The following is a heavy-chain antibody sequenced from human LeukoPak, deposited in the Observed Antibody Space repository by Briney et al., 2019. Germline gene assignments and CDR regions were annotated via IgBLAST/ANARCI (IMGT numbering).Heavy chain of an antibody. CDR2: IHRDGTTT. J-gene: IGHJ3*02. Sequence: GGSLRLSCAASGVTFSTYWMHWVRQAPGKGLVWVSRIHRDGTTTNYADSVRGRFTISRDNAKNTLYLRMNNLRAEDTAVYYCARGRFDIWGQGTLVTVSS. CDR3: ARGRFDI. V-gene: IGHV3-74*01. CDR1: GVTFSTYW.